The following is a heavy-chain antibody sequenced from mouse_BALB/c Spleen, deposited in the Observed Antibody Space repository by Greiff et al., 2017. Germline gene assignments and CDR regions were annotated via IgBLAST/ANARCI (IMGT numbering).Heavy chain of an antibody. CDR1: GFSLTSYG. D-gene: IGHD3-1*01. V-gene: IGHV2-5-1*01. J-gene: IGHJ4*01. CDR2: IWRGGST. Sequence: QVQLQQSGPSLVQPSQSLSITCTVSGFSLTSYGVHWVRQSPGKGLEWLGVIWRGGSTDYNAAFMSRLSITKDNSKSQVFFKMNSLQADDTAIYYCAKRGAARATMDYWGQGTSVTVSS. CDR3: AKRGAARATMDY.